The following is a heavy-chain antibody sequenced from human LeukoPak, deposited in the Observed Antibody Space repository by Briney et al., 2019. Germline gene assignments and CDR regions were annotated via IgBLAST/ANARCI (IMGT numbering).Heavy chain of an antibody. Sequence: ASVKVSCKASGYTFTSYYMHWVRQAPGQGLEWMGIINPSGGSTSYAQKFQGRVTMTRDTSTSTVYMELSSLRSEDTAVYYCASAIAKLGYFQHWGQGTLVTVSS. CDR1: GYTFTSYY. CDR2: INPSGGST. CDR3: ASAIAKLGYFQH. V-gene: IGHV1-46*01. D-gene: IGHD2-2*01. J-gene: IGHJ1*01.